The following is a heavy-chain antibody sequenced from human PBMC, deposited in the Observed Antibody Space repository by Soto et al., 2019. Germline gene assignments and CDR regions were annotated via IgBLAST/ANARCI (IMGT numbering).Heavy chain of an antibody. CDR2: INADNGNT. V-gene: IGHV1-3*01. CDR3: ARHSPGYSSGWYYFDY. J-gene: IGHJ4*02. CDR1: GYTFSSYV. Sequence: GASVKVSCKASGYTFSSYVMHWVRQAPGQRLEWMGWINADNGNTKYSQKFQGRVTITRDTSASTADMELSSLRSEDTAVYYCARHSPGYSSGWYYFDYWGQGTLVTVSS. D-gene: IGHD6-19*01.